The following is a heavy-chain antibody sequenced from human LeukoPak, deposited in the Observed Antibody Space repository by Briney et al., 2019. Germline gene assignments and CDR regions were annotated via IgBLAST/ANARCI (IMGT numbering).Heavy chain of an antibody. D-gene: IGHD6-13*01. CDR2: ISTSSIYI. CDR3: ARSLGRTAAAGNYYYYYYMDV. Sequence: GGSLRLSCAASGFTFRNYGMHWVRQAPGRGLEWVSSISTSSIYIYYADSLKGRFGISRDNAKKSLYLQMNSLRAEDTAVYYCARSLGRTAAAGNYYYYYYMDVWGKGTTVTVSS. CDR1: GFTFRNYG. V-gene: IGHV3-21*01. J-gene: IGHJ6*03.